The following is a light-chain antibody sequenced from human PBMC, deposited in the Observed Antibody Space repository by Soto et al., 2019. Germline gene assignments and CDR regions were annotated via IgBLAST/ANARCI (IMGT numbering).Light chain of an antibody. CDR1: QSITNNY. V-gene: IGKV3-20*01. CDR3: QQYGSSPRT. Sequence: ENGLRQSPGTLSLSPGERATLSCRASQSITNNYLAWYQQKPGQAPRLLIYGASSRATGIPDRFSGSGSGTDFALTISRLEPEDFAVYYCQQYGSSPRTFGQGTKV. J-gene: IGKJ1*01. CDR2: GAS.